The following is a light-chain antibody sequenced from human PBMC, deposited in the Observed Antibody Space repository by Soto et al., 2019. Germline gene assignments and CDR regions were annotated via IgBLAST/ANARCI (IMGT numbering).Light chain of an antibody. CDR1: QSISVQ. CDR3: QLRDIPPYT. J-gene: IGKJ2*01. CDR2: APS. Sequence: DIQMTHSPSSLYASVGLTVTITCRASQSISVQLNWYQQKPGKGPKLVIYAPSNLQSGVPLRFSVSGSETDFALTIRSLQPEGFATYYFQLRDIPPYTFGQGTKLDIK. V-gene: IGKV1-39*01.